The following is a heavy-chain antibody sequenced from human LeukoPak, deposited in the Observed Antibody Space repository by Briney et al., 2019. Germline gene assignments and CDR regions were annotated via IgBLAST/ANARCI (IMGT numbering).Heavy chain of an antibody. CDR1: GYTFTGYY. CDR2: INPNSGGT. V-gene: IGHV1-2*02. D-gene: IGHD3-10*01. Sequence: ASVKVSCEASGYTFTGYYMHWVRQAPGQGLEWMGWINPNSGGTNYAQKFQGRVTMTRDTSISTAYMELSRLRSDDTAVYYCARGGYYGSGSTWTWGQGTLVTVSS. CDR3: ARGGYYGSGSTWT. J-gene: IGHJ5*02.